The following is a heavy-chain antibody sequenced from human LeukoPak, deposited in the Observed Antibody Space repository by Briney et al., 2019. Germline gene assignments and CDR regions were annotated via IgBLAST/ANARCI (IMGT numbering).Heavy chain of an antibody. CDR1: GGSISNYY. CDR3: ASGSSGYDP. J-gene: IGHJ5*02. V-gene: IGHV4-4*07. Sequence: SETLSLTCTVSGGSISNYYWSWIRQPAGKGLEWIGRSYSSGTTIYNPSLKSRVTMSVDTSKNQFSLKLSSVTAADTAVYFCASGSSGYDPWGQGTLVSVSS. CDR2: SYSSGTT. D-gene: IGHD5-12*01.